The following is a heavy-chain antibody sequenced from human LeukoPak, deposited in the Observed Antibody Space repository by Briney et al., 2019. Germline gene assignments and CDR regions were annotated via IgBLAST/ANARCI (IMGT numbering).Heavy chain of an antibody. V-gene: IGHV1-2*02. CDR3: ARDDTSADYYDSSGYPPAFDI. CDR2: INPNSGGT. CDR1: GYTFTGYY. Sequence: ASVKVSCKASGYTFTGYYMHWVRQAPGQGLEWMGWINPNSGGTNYAQKFQGRVTMTRDTSISTVYMELSSLRSEDTAVYYCARDDTSADYYDSSGYPPAFDIWGQGTMVTVSS. D-gene: IGHD3-22*01. J-gene: IGHJ3*02.